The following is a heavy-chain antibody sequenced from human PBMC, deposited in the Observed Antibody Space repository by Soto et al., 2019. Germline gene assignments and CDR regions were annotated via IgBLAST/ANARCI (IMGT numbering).Heavy chain of an antibody. J-gene: IGHJ5*02. CDR2: ITASGDVE. Sequence: EVHLLESGGDLVQPGGSLRLSCTASGFTFSNFVMTWVRQAPGKGLDWVSSITASGDVEAYADSVRARFTISRDNFRNTLSLQMNSLRVDDTAIYYCAKGSSREGYTWGQGTLVTVSS. D-gene: IGHD5-12*01. V-gene: IGHV3-23*01. CDR3: AKGSSREGYT. CDR1: GFTFSNFV.